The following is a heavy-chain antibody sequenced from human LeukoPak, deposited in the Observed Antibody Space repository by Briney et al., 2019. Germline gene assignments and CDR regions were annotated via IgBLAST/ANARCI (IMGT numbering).Heavy chain of an antibody. CDR2: IKQDGSEK. D-gene: IGHD3-9*01. V-gene: IGHV3-7*01. CDR3: ARSILTGYDVFDY. CDR1: VFTFSSYW. Sequence: GGSLRLSCAASVFTFSSYWMYWVRQAPEKGLEWVANIKQDGSEKYYVDSVKGRFTISRDNAKNSLYLQMNSLRAEDTAVYYCARSILTGYDVFDYWGQGTLVTVSS. J-gene: IGHJ4*02.